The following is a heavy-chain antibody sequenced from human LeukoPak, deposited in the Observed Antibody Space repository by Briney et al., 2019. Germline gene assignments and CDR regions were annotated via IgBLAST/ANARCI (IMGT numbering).Heavy chain of an antibody. CDR3: ARGKRYCSSTSCYESNPFDY. D-gene: IGHD2-2*01. V-gene: IGHV3-21*01. CDR1: GFTFSSYS. Sequence: GGSLRLSCAASGFTFSSYSMNWVRQAPGKGLEWVSSISSSSSYIYYADSVKGRFTISRDNAKNSLYLQMNSLRAEDTAVYYCARGKRYCSSTSCYESNPFDYWGQGTLVTVSS. CDR2: ISSSSSYI. J-gene: IGHJ4*02.